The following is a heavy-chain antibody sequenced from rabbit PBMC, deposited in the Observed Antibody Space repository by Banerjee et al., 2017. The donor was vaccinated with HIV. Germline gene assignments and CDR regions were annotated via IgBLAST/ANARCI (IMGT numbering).Heavy chain of an antibody. CDR2: IYAGSGST. CDR3: ARGYNYDDSGNWDGFDP. CDR1: GFDFSSNA. Sequence: QSLEESGGDLVKPGASLTLTCTASGFDFSSNAMCWVRQTPGKGLEWIACIYAGSGSTYYASWAKGRFTISKTSSTTVTLQMTSLTAADTATYFCARGYNYDDSGNWDGFDPWGPGTLVTVS. J-gene: IGHJ2*01. V-gene: IGHV1S40*01. D-gene: IGHD2-1*01.